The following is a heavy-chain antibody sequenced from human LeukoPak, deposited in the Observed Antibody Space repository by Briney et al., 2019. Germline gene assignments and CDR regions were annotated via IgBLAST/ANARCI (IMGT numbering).Heavy chain of an antibody. V-gene: IGHV3-21*01. D-gene: IGHD3-3*01. CDR2: ISSSSSYI. J-gene: IGHJ6*03. CDR1: GFTFSNYI. Sequence: GGSLRLSCAASGFTFSNYIMNWVRQAPGKGVEWVSSISSSSSYIYYADSVKGRFTISRDNAKISLYLQMNSLRAEDTAVYYCARGSYFDFWSGYSTYYYYMDVWGKGTTVTVSS. CDR3: ARGSYFDFWSGYSTYYYYMDV.